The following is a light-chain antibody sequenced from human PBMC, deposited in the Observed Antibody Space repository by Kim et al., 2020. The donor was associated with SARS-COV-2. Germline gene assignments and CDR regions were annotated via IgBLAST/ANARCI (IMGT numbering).Light chain of an antibody. J-gene: IGLJ1*01. CDR2: EVT. CDR3: ASHGGYDYV. V-gene: IGLV2-8*01. Sequence: PGQSVANTASGTGGDLGSYQYVSWYKQHPGNSPKLIIYEVTKRPSGVPDRFSGSRSGNTASLTVSGLQAEDEADYYCASHGGYDYVFGTGTKVTVL. CDR1: GGDLGSYQY.